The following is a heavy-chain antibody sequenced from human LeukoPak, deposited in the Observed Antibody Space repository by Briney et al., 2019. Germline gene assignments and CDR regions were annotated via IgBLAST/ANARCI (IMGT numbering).Heavy chain of an antibody. D-gene: IGHD3-3*01. J-gene: IGHJ3*02. CDR2: TSYDESEK. Sequence: GGSLRLSCTASGFTFSNYAMHWVRQAPGKGLEWVAVTSYDESEKYYADSVKGRFTISRDNSKNTLYLQMNSLRAEDTAVYYCAKDGWYDFWNDAFDIWGQGTMVTVSS. CDR1: GFTFSNYA. CDR3: AKDGWYDFWNDAFDI. V-gene: IGHV3-30*04.